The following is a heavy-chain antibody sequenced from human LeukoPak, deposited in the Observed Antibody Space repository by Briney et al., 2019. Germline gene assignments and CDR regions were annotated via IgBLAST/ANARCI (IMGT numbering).Heavy chain of an antibody. CDR2: ISGSGGST. V-gene: IGHV3-23*01. D-gene: IGHD5-18*01. CDR1: GFTFSRYA. Sequence: PGGSLRLSCAASGFTFSRYAMSWVRQAPGKGLEWVSAISGSGGSTYYADSVKGRFTISRDNSKNTLYLQMNSLRAEDTAVYYCARVLGVSYDGYGPDAFDIWGRGTTVTVSS. J-gene: IGHJ3*02. CDR3: ARVLGVSYDGYGPDAFDI.